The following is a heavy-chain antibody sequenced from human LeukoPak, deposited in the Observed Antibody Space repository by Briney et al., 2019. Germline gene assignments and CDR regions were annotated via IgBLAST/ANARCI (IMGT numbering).Heavy chain of an antibody. J-gene: IGHJ5*02. Sequence: GGSPRLSCGVSGITVSNYGMSLARQAPGRGLEWLAVKWPDGTEKYYAESVMGPFTISRDSSESALFLQMYSLRTEDTAVYYCARVNGPNSGYYYTLDLWGQGTPVTVSS. CDR2: KWPDGTEK. V-gene: IGHV3-33*08. CDR1: GITVSNYG. CDR3: ARVNGPNSGYYYTLDL. D-gene: IGHD3-22*01.